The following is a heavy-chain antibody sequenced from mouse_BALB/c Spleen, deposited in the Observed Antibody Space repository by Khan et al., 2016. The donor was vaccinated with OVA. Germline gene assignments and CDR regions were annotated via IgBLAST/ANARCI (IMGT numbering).Heavy chain of an antibody. D-gene: IGHD2-14*01. CDR2: MFPGDGST. J-gene: IGHJ3*01. CDR3: ARGGYGGFAY. CDR1: GYTFTSYD. Sequence: QVQLQQPGAELVKPGASVKLSCKASGYTFTSYDINWVRQRPEQGLEWIGWMFPGDGSTKYNENFKGKATLTTDKSSSTAYMQLRRLPSEDSGAYFCARGGYGGFAYWGQGTLVTVSA. V-gene: IGHV1-85*01.